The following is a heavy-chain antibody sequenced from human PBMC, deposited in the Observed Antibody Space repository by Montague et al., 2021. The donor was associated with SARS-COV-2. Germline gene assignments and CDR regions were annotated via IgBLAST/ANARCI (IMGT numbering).Heavy chain of an antibody. J-gene: IGHJ4*02. V-gene: IGHV4-39*01. D-gene: IGHD2-2*01. CDR2: IYYSGST. CDR1: GGSISSSSYY. Sequence: SETLSLTCTVSGGSISSSSYYWGWIRQPPGKGLEWIGSIYYSGSTYYNPSLKSRVTISVDTSKNQFSLKLSSVTAADTAVYYCARFYRVLPAASFDYWGQGTLVTVSS. CDR3: ARFYRVLPAASFDY.